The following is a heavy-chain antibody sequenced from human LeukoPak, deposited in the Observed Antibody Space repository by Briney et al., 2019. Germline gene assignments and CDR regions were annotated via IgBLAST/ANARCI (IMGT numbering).Heavy chain of an antibody. Sequence: GGSLRLSCAASGFTFSSYAMSWVRQAPGKGLEWVSAISGGGGSTYYADSVKGRFTISRDNSKNTLYLQVNSLRAEDTAVYYCAKASRRWLVHDWFDPWGQGTLVTVSS. V-gene: IGHV3-23*01. CDR3: AKASRRWLVHDWFDP. CDR2: ISGGGGST. J-gene: IGHJ5*02. D-gene: IGHD6-19*01. CDR1: GFTFSSYA.